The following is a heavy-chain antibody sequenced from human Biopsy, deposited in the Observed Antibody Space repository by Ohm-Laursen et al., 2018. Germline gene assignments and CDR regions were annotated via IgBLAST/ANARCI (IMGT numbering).Heavy chain of an antibody. CDR2: INQSGST. CDR1: GESSSGYF. J-gene: IGHJ6*02. CDR3: ARGSGYFKLDV. Sequence: TLSLTCAVNGESSSGYFWNWIRQPPGKGLEWIGEINQSGSTKYNPSLKRRATLSADSSNSQFSLRLTSGTAADTAIYYCARGSGYFKLDVWGQGTTVTVSS. D-gene: IGHD5-12*01. V-gene: IGHV4-34*01.